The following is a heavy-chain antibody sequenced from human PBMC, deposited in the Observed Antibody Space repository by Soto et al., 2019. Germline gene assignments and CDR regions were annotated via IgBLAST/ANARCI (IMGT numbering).Heavy chain of an antibody. Sequence: QVQLQESGPGLVKPSETLSLTCTVSGDSISNYYWTWIRQPPGKGLEWIGYIYYSGTTNYNPSLXLXXTISVDTSKNQFSLKLSSVTAADTAVYYCARQLITWGQGTLVTVSS. V-gene: IGHV4-59*08. J-gene: IGHJ4*02. CDR3: ARQLIT. CDR2: IYYSGTT. CDR1: GDSISNYY.